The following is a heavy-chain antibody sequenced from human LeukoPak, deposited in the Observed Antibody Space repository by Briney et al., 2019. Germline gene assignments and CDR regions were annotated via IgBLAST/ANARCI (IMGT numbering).Heavy chain of an antibody. CDR3: ARDLSEVGATIEVVLDDAFDI. J-gene: IGHJ3*02. CDR2: ISSSSSYI. V-gene: IGHV3-21*01. CDR1: GFTFSSYS. D-gene: IGHD1-26*01. Sequence: SGGSLRLSCAASGFTFSSYSMNWVRQAPGKGLEWVSSISSSSSYIYYADSVKGRFTISRDNAKNSLYLQMNSLRAEDTAVYYCARDLSEVGATIEVVLDDAFDIWGQGTMVTVSS.